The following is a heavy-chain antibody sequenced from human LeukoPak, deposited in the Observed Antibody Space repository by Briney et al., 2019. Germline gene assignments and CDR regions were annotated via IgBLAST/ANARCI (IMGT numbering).Heavy chain of an antibody. Sequence: GGSLRLSCAASGFTLSPFWMHWVRQSPGKGPVWVSRIGPDGSVTNYADSVKGRFTISRDNARNTLYLQISGLSVEDTAVYFCARDMWGTFDYWGQGALVTVSS. J-gene: IGHJ4*02. CDR2: IGPDGSVT. CDR1: GFTLSPFW. V-gene: IGHV3-74*01. CDR3: ARDMWGTFDY. D-gene: IGHD1-1*01.